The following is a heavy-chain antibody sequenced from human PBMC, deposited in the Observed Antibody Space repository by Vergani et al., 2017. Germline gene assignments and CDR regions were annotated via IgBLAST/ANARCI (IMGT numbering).Heavy chain of an antibody. CDR3: SRGRGDSFGYSDY. Sequence: EVQLVESGGGLVPPGRSLRLSCAASGFSFGDYAMTWVRQAPGKGLEWVAFIRNKAYGGTTEYAASVKGRFTISRDDSKRLAYLQLSGLKTEDTAVCFCSRGRGDSFGYSDYWGQGTLVTVSS. CDR1: GFSFGDYA. J-gene: IGHJ4*02. CDR2: IRNKAYGGTT. V-gene: IGHV3-49*04. D-gene: IGHD5-18*01.